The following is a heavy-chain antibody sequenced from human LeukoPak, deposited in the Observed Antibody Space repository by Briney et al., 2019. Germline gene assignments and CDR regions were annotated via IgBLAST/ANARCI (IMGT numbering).Heavy chain of an antibody. D-gene: IGHD4-17*01. J-gene: IGHJ4*02. CDR3: ARPTYGDYEPFFDY. Sequence: PGGSLRLSCVASGFTFSSYSMNWVRQAPGKGLEWVSSISSSSTYIYYADSVKGRFTISRDNAKNSLYLQMNSLRAEDTAVYYCARPTYGDYEPFFDYWGQGTLVTVSS. V-gene: IGHV3-21*01. CDR2: ISSSSTYI. CDR1: GFTFSSYS.